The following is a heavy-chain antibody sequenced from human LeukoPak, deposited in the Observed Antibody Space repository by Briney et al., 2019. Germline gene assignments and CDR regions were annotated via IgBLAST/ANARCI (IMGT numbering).Heavy chain of an antibody. CDR3: ARENGAAGYYYSYMDV. D-gene: IGHD3-10*01. V-gene: IGHV3-7*01. CDR1: GFTFSSYW. Sequence: GGSLRLSCAASGFTFSSYWMSWVRQAPGKGLEWVATIKQGGSEKSYVDSVKGRFTISRDNAKNSLYLQMNSLRAEDTAVYYCARENGAAGYYYSYMDVWGKGTTVTVSS. J-gene: IGHJ6*03. CDR2: IKQGGSEK.